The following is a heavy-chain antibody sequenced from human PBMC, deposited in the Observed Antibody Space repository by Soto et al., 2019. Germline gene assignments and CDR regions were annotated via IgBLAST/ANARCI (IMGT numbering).Heavy chain of an antibody. D-gene: IGHD2-15*01. CDR3: ARFVVAARNYYYYYMDV. Sequence: ASVKVSFKASGYTFTSYGISWVRQAPGQGLEWMGWISAYNGNTNYAQKLQGRVTMTTDTSTSTAYMELRSLRSDDTAVYYCARFVVAARNYYYYYMDVWGKGTTVTVSS. CDR2: ISAYNGNT. V-gene: IGHV1-18*01. CDR1: GYTFTSYG. J-gene: IGHJ6*03.